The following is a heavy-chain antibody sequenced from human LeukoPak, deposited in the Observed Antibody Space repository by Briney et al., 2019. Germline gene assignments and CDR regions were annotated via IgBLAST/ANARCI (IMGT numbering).Heavy chain of an antibody. CDR2: ISSSGTNI. V-gene: IGHV3-11*01. CDR3: ARGLLSNNKGYDY. CDR1: GFTFSDYY. J-gene: IGHJ4*02. Sequence: GGSLRLSCAPSGFTFSDYYMSWIRQAPGKGLEWVSYISSSGTNIYYADSVKGRFTISRDNAKNSLYPQMNSLRAEDTAVYYCARGLLSNNKGYDYWGQGTLVTVSS. D-gene: IGHD3-22*01.